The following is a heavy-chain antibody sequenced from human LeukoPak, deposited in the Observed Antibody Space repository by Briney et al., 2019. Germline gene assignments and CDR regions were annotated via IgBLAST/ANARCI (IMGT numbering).Heavy chain of an antibody. CDR1: GFTFSSYG. CDR3: ARDRPYYYDSSGYVRRSDDAFDI. D-gene: IGHD3-22*01. J-gene: IGHJ3*02. CDR2: ISYDRSNK. V-gene: IGHV3-30*03. Sequence: GRSLRLSCAASGFTFSSYGMHWVRQAPGKGLEWVAVISYDRSNKYYADSVKGRFTISRDNAKNSLYLQMNSLRAEDTAVYYCARDRPYYYDSSGYVRRSDDAFDIWGQGTMVTVSS.